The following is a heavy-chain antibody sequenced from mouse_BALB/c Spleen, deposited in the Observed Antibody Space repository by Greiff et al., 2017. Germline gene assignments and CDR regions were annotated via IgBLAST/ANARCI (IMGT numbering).Heavy chain of an antibody. CDR2: INPSTGYT. CDR3: ARELSGAWFAY. CDR1: GYTFTSYW. Sequence: VKLVESGAELAKPGASVKMSCKASGYTFTSYWMHWVKQRPGQGLEWIGYINPSTGYTEYNQKFKDKATLTADKSSSTAYMQLSSLTSEDSAVYYCARELSGAWFAYWGQGTLVTVSA. D-gene: IGHD1-1*02. J-gene: IGHJ3*01. V-gene: IGHV1-7*01.